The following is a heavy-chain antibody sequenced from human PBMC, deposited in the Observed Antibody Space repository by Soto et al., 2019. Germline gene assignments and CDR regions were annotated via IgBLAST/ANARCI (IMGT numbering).Heavy chain of an antibody. V-gene: IGHV3-53*02. J-gene: IGHJ3*01. CDR3: ARSTEWNAFDL. CDR1: GFTVIRDY. CDR2: IYSGGTT. D-gene: IGHD3-3*01. Sequence: EEQLVETGGGRIQPGGSLRLSCAVSGFTVIRDYMHWVRQAPGKGLEWVSVIYSGGTTYHADSVKGRFTISRDNSGNTLFLQMNSLRAEDTAMYYCARSTEWNAFDLWGQGTMVTVSS.